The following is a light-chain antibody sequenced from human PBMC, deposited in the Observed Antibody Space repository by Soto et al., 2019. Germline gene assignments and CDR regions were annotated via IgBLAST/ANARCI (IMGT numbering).Light chain of an antibody. V-gene: IGKV3-15*01. CDR1: LSVSSTY. J-gene: IGKJ5*01. CDR3: QQYNNWPPIT. CDR2: GAS. Sequence: EIVLTQSPGTLSLSPGERSTLSCRASLSVSSTYLIWYQQKPGQAPRLLIYGASTRATGIPARFSGSGSGTEFTLTISSLQSEDSALYFCQQYNNWPPITFGQGTRLEI.